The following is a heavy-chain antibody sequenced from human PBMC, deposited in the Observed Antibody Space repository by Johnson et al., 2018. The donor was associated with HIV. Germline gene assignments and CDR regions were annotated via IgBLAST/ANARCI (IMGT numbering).Heavy chain of an antibody. CDR1: RFTFSNAW. J-gene: IGHJ3*02. D-gene: IGHD1-26*01. V-gene: IGHV3-20*04. CDR3: ARGGSGSYWGYLTDAFDI. Sequence: VQLVESGGGLVKPGGSLRLSCAASRFTFSNAWMSWVRQAPGKGLEWVSGINWNGGSTGYADSMKGRFTISRDNAKNSLYLQMNSLRAEDTALYFCARGGSGSYWGYLTDAFDIWGQGTLVIVSS. CDR2: INWNGGST.